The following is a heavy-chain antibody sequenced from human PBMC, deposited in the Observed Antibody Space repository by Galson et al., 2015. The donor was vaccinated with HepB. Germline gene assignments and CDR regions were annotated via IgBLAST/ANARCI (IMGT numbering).Heavy chain of an antibody. CDR1: GGTFSSYA. V-gene: IGHV1-69*13. CDR3: ARAHSGRHGYDI. Sequence: SVKVSCKASGGTFSSYAISWVRQAPGQGLERMGGIIPIFGTANYAQKFQGRVTITADESTSTAYMELSSLRSEDTAVYYCARAHSGRHGYDIWGQGTMVTVSS. D-gene: IGHD6-19*01. CDR2: IIPIFGTA. J-gene: IGHJ3*02.